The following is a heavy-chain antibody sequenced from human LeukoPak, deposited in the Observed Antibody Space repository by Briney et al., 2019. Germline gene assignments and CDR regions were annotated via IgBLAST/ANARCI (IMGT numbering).Heavy chain of an antibody. CDR1: GFTLSSYA. V-gene: IGHV3-23*01. J-gene: IGHJ6*03. D-gene: IGHD3-16*01. CDR2: ISGSGGST. CDR3: ARVGPHYYYYYMDV. Sequence: GGSLRLSCAASGFTLSSYAMSWVRQAPGKGLEWVSGISGSGGSTYYADSVKGRFTVSRDDSKNTLFLQMKSLRAEDAAVYYCARVGPHYYYYYMDVWGKGTTVTVSS.